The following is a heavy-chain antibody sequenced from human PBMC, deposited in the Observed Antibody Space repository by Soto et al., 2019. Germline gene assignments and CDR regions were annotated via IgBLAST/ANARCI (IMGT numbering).Heavy chain of an antibody. J-gene: IGHJ4*02. Sequence: GGSLRLSCAASGFTFSSYWMHWVRQAPGKGLVWVSRINSDGSSTSYADSVKGRFTISRDNAKNTLYLQMNSLRAEDTAVYYCARVEYYDFWSGYSPSPDYWGQGTLVTVSS. CDR1: GFTFSSYW. D-gene: IGHD3-3*01. CDR2: INSDGSST. V-gene: IGHV3-74*01. CDR3: ARVEYYDFWSGYSPSPDY.